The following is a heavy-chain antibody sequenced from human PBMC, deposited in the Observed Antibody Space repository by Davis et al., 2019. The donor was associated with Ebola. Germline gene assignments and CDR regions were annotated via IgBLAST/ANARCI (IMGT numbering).Heavy chain of an antibody. CDR2: INAGNGNT. D-gene: IGHD3-3*01. Sequence: AASVKVSCKASGYTFTSYAMHWVRQAPGQRLEWMGWINAGNGNTKYSQKFQGRVTITRDTSASTAYMELSSLRSEDTAVYYCARGDVRFLEWLLDQIDYWGQGTLVTVSS. CDR1: GYTFTSYA. CDR3: ARGDVRFLEWLLDQIDY. V-gene: IGHV1-3*01. J-gene: IGHJ4*02.